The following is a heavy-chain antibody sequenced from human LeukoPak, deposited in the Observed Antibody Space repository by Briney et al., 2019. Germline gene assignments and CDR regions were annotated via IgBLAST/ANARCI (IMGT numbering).Heavy chain of an antibody. V-gene: IGHV1-69*13. Sequence: GASVKVSCKASGGTFSSYAISWVRQAPGQGLEWMGGIIPIFGTANYAQKFQGRVTITADESTSTAYMELSSLRSEDTAVYYCASSTVTDYYYYYMDVWGKGTTVTVSS. CDR3: ASSTVTDYYYYYMDV. J-gene: IGHJ6*03. CDR2: IIPIFGTA. CDR1: GGTFSSYA. D-gene: IGHD4-11*01.